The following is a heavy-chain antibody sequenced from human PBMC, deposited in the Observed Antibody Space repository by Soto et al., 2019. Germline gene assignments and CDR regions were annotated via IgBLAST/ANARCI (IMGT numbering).Heavy chain of an antibody. J-gene: IGHJ6*02. D-gene: IGHD3-16*01. CDR2: MNPNSGNT. CDR3: ARGMTPNYYYYYGMDV. Sequence: QVQLVQSGAEVKKPGASVKVSCKASGYTFTSYDINWVRQATGQGLEWMGWMNPNSGNTGYAQKFQGRVTMTRNTSISTACMERGSLRSEDPAVYYGARGMTPNYYYYYGMDVWGQGTTVTVSS. CDR1: GYTFTSYD. V-gene: IGHV1-8*01.